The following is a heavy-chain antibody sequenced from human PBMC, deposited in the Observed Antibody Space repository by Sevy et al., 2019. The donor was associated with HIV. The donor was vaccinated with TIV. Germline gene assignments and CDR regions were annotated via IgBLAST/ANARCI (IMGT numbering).Heavy chain of an antibody. D-gene: IGHD5-18*01. J-gene: IGHJ4*02. CDR3: GREGVGGYSYSLDC. CDR2: TRNKANSYTT. V-gene: IGHV3-72*01. Sequence: GGSLRLSCAASGFTFSDHYMDWVRQAPGKGLEWVGRTRNKANSYTTEYAASVKGRFTISRDDSKNSLYLQMNSLRAEDTAVYYCGREGVGGYSYSLDCWGQGTLVTVSS. CDR1: GFTFSDHY.